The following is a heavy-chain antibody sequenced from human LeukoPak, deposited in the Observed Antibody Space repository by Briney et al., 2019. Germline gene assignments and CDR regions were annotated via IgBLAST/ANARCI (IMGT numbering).Heavy chain of an antibody. V-gene: IGHV3-7*03. CDR3: ARDPCHGALDY. J-gene: IGHJ4*02. CDR1: GFTFSSSW. CDR2: IKQDGTEE. Sequence: GGSLRLSCVAYGFTFSSSWMSWVRRAPGKGLEWVANIKQDGTEEYYVDSVRGRFSIYKVNAKNSLYLQMNSLGAEDTAVYYCARDPCHGALDYWGQGALVTVSS. D-gene: IGHD2-2*01.